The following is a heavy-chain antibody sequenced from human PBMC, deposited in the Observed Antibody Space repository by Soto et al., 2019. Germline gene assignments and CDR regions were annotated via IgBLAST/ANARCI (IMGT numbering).Heavy chain of an antibody. Sequence: GGSLRLSCAASGFTFSSYGMHWVRQAPGKGLEWVAVIWYDGSNKYYADSVKGRFTISRDNSKNTLYLQMNSLRAEDTAVYYCARPLRDLDYYYYGMDVWGQGTTVT. CDR3: ARPLRDLDYYYYGMDV. J-gene: IGHJ6*02. V-gene: IGHV3-33*01. D-gene: IGHD3-10*01. CDR1: GFTFSSYG. CDR2: IWYDGSNK.